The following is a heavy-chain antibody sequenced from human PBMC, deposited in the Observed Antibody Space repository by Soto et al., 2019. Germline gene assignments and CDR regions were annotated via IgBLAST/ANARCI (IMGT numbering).Heavy chain of an antibody. J-gene: IGHJ3*01. CDR3: AREAAGFDL. CDR2: MYYGGTT. V-gene: IGHV3-53*02. CDR1: GFTVGSDH. D-gene: IGHD6-13*01. Sequence: EMQLVETGGGLIQPGGSLRLSCAASGFTVGSDHMSWVRQAPGQGLEWISVMYYGGTTYYADTVQGRFTISRDSSTNTLYLQMTDLRADDTAVYYCAREAAGFDLWGQGTMVTVSS.